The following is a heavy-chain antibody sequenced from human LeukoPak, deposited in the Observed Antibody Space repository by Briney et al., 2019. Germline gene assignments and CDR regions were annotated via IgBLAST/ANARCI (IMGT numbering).Heavy chain of an antibody. CDR2: IYYSGST. V-gene: IGHV4-59*02. CDR3: ATVATGMIFDY. CDR1: VGSVRSHY. Sequence: SETLSLTCIVSVGSVRSHYWNWIRQPPGKGLEWIGYIYYSGSTNYNPSLKSRVTISVDTSKNQFSLKLSSVTAADTAVYYCATVATGMIFDYWGQGTLVTVSS. J-gene: IGHJ4*02. D-gene: IGHD1-1*01.